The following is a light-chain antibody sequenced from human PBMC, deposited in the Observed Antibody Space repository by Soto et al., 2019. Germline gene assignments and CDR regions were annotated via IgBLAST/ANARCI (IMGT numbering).Light chain of an antibody. CDR3: QQRRNWPMFT. CDR1: PSLGSS. CDR2: DAY. J-gene: IGKJ2*01. Sequence: EIVLTQSPATMSLSPGETASLSCRASPSLGSSLAWYQQKPGQSPRLLIYDAYKRATGIPARFRGSGSGADFTLTISSLEPEDCAVYYCQQRRNWPMFTFGPGTKLEI. V-gene: IGKV3-11*01.